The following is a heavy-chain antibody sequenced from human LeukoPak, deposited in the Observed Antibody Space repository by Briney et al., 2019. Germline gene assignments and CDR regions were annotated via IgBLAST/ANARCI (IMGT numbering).Heavy chain of an antibody. J-gene: IGHJ4*02. CDR2: MSPSGTT. V-gene: IGHV4-61*01. CDR3: ARGQDDRSGTFDY. D-gene: IGHD3-22*01. CDR1: GDSVSSGIYY. Sequence: SETLSLTSTVSGDSVSSGIYYLSWIRQPPGKGLDWITYMSPSGTTKYNPSLKSRVTTSVDTSRTQFSLRLSSVTAADTAVYYCARGQDDRSGTFDYWGQGILVTVSS.